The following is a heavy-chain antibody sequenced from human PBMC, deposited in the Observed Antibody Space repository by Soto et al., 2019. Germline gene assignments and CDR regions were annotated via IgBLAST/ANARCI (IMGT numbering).Heavy chain of an antibody. CDR1: GFTFSSYG. D-gene: IGHD6-19*01. Sequence: PGGSLRLSCAASGFTFSSYGMHWVRQAPGTGLEWVAVISYDGSNKYYADSVKGRFTISRDNSKNTLYLQMNSLRAEDTAVYYCAKGYHSSGWDYTDYWGQGTLVTVSS. CDR2: ISYDGSNK. CDR3: AKGYHSSGWDYTDY. J-gene: IGHJ4*02. V-gene: IGHV3-30*18.